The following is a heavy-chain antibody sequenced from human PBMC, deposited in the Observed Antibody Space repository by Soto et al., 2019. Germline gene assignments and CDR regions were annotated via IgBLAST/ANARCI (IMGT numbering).Heavy chain of an antibody. CDR2: IYYSGST. J-gene: IGHJ5*02. Sequence: SETLSLTCTVSGSSISSGDYYWSWIRQPPGKGLEWIGYIYYSGSTYYNPSLKSRVTISVDTSKNQFSLKLSSVTAADTAVYYCARDPEYYYDSSQTWGQGTLVTVSS. CDR3: ARDPEYYYDSSQT. CDR1: GSSISSGDYY. D-gene: IGHD3-22*01. V-gene: IGHV4-30-4*01.